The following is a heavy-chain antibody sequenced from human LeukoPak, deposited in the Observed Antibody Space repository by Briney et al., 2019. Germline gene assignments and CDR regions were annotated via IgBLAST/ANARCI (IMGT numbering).Heavy chain of an antibody. CDR1: GGSFSGYY. D-gene: IGHD6-13*01. CDR2: INHSGST. CDR3: ASTQQPAYFDY. V-gene: IGHV4-34*01. Sequence: PSETLSLTCAVYGGSFSGYYWSWIRQPPGKGLEWIGEINHSGSTNYNPSLKSRVTISVDTSKNQFSLKLSSVTAADTAVYYCASTQQPAYFDYWGQGTLVTVSS. J-gene: IGHJ4*02.